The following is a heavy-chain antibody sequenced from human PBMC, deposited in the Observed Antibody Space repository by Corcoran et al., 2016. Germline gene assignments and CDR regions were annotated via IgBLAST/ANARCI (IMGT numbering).Heavy chain of an antibody. CDR1: GYTFTGYY. CDR2: INPNSGGT. V-gene: IGHV1-2*02. CDR3: ARWTLYYGGNPHFDY. Sequence: QVQLVQSGAEVKKPGASVKVSCKASGYTFTGYYMHWVRQAPGQGLEWMGWINPNSGGTNYAQKFQGRVTMTRDTSISTAYMELSRLRSDETAVDYCARWTLYYGGNPHFDYWGQGTLVTVSS. D-gene: IGHD4-17*01. J-gene: IGHJ4*02.